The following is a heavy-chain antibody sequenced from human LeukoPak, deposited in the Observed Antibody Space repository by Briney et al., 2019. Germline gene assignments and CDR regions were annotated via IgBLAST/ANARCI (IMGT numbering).Heavy chain of an antibody. D-gene: IGHD3-16*02. J-gene: IGHJ4*02. V-gene: IGHV7-4-1*01. CDR1: GYSFTNYA. Sequence: GASVKVSCKASGYSFTNYAMNWVRQAPGQGLEFMGWIHPRTGNPSYAQGFSGRFVFSLDTSVTTTFLQIRHLKTEDTAVYFCSRALDSLGGLSLPDYWGQGTLVTVSS. CDR2: IHPRTGNP. CDR3: SRALDSLGGLSLPDY.